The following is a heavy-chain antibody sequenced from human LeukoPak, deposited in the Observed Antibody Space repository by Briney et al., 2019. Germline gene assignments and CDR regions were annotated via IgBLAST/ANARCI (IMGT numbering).Heavy chain of an antibody. CDR2: IYYSGST. D-gene: IGHD2-21*02. CDR3: ASGYCGGDCYDFDY. Sequence: SETLSLTCTVSGGSISSGDYYWSWIRQPPGKGLEWIGYIYYSGSTYYNPSLKSRVTISVDTSKNQFSLKLSSVTAADTAVYYCASGYCGGDCYDFDYWGQGTLVTVSS. J-gene: IGHJ4*02. CDR1: GGSISSGDYY. V-gene: IGHV4-30-4*01.